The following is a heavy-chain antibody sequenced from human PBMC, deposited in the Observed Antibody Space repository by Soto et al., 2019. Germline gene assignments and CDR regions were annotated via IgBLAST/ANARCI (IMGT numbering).Heavy chain of an antibody. CDR1: GYTFTSYG. D-gene: IGHD3-16*02. CDR2: ISAYNGNT. J-gene: IGHJ5*02. Sequence: ASVKVSCKASGYTFTSYGISWVRQAPGQGLEWMGWISAYNGNTNYAQKLQGRVTMTTDTSTSTAYMELRSLRSDDTAVYYCARGVYDYIWGSYRLWWFDPWDQGTLVTVSS. CDR3: ARGVYDYIWGSYRLWWFDP. V-gene: IGHV1-18*01.